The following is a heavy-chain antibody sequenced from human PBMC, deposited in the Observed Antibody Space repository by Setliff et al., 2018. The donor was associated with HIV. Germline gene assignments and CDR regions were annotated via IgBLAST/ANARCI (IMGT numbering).Heavy chain of an antibody. D-gene: IGHD6-19*01. V-gene: IGHV3-33*08. CDR3: ARHSDWYGNDAFDI. CDR1: GFSFSDYG. CDR2: IGYDGNNIK. Sequence: GGSLRLSCAASGFSFSDYGMHWVRQAPGKGLEWVAFIGYDGNNIKYYAGSVKGRFTISRDNSKNTLYLQMNSLRGEDTAVYYCARHSDWYGNDAFDIWGQGTRVTVSS. J-gene: IGHJ3*02.